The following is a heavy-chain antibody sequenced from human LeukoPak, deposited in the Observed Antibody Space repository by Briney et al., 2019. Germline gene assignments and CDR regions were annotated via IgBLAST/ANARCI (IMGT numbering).Heavy chain of an antibody. Sequence: GGSLRLSCAASGFTFSSYGMSWVRQAPGKGLVWVSRINSDGSSTSYADSVKGRFTISRDNAKNTLYLQMNSLRAEDTAVYYCAREPPSRDYVNVLDYWGQGTLVTVSS. CDR1: GFTFSSYG. D-gene: IGHD4-17*01. CDR3: AREPPSRDYVNVLDY. CDR2: INSDGSST. J-gene: IGHJ4*02. V-gene: IGHV3-74*01.